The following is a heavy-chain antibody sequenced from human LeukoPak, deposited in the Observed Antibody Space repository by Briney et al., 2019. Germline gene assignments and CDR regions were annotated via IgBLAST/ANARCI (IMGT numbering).Heavy chain of an antibody. J-gene: IGHJ5*02. D-gene: IGHD3-22*01. Sequence: PGGSLRLSCAASGFTFSNAYMNWVRQAPGKGLEWVSAISGGGVNTYYADSVKGRFTISRDNSKNMLYLQMNSLRAEDTAVYYCAKPLVYSGYFPPGGQGPLVTVSS. V-gene: IGHV3-23*01. CDR2: ISGGGVNT. CDR3: AKPLVYSGYFPP. CDR1: GFTFSNAY.